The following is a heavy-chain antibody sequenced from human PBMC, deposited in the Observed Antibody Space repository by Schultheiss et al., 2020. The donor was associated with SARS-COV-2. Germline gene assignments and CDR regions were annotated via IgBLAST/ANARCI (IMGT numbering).Heavy chain of an antibody. J-gene: IGHJ3*02. CDR3: ARDPTGAFDI. CDR2: ISSSSSNI. Sequence: GGSLRLSCAASGFTFSSYGMNWVRQAPGKGLEWVSSISSSSSNIYYADSVKGRFTISRDNAKNSLYLQMNSLRAEDTAVYYCARDPTGAFDIWGQGTMVTVSS. CDR1: GFTFSSYG. V-gene: IGHV3-21*01.